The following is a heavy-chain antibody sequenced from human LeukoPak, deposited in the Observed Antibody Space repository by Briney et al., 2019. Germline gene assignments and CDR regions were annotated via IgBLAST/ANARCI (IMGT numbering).Heavy chain of an antibody. CDR1: VCTFPSYG. Sequence: ASVPVSCKASVCTFPSYGISGLRQAAGRELEGVGWITVYNGNTNYAQRLQSRVTMTTDTSTSTSYMELRTLRSDDTAVYYCARRPSITSYYMDVWGKGTTVTVSS. V-gene: IGHV1-18*01. CDR2: ITVYNGNT. CDR3: ARRPSITSYYMDV. D-gene: IGHD2-2*01. J-gene: IGHJ6*03.